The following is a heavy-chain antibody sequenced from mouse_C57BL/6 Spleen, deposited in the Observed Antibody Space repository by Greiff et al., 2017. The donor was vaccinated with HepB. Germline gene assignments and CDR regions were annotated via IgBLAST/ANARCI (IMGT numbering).Heavy chain of an antibody. V-gene: IGHV1-82*01. CDR2: IYPGDGDT. CDR1: GYAFSSSW. CDR3: ARSRGDYDSWFAY. D-gene: IGHD2-4*01. Sequence: VQLQQSGPELVKPGASVKISCKASGYAFSSSWMNWVKQRPGKGLEWIGRIYPGDGDTNYNGKFKGKATLTADKSSSTAYMQLSSLTSEDSAVYFCARSRGDYDSWFAYWGQGTLGTVSA. J-gene: IGHJ3*01.